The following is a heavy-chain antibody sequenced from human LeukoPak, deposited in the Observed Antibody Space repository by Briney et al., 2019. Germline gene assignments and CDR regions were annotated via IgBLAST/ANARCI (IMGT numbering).Heavy chain of an antibody. CDR1: GFTFSSYA. CDR3: AREVVTAIPYDY. J-gene: IGHJ4*02. CDR2: IRFDGSSK. V-gene: IGHV3-30*04. Sequence: GGSLRLSCAVSGFTFSSYAMHWVRQAPGKGLEWVAFIRFDGSSKFYTDSVKGRFTISRDNSKNTLNLQMNSLRAEDTAVYYCAREVVTAIPYDYWGQGTLVTVSS. D-gene: IGHD2-21*02.